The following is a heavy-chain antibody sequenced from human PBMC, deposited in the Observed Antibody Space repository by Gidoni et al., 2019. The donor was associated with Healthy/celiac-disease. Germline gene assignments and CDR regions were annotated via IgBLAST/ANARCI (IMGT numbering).Heavy chain of an antibody. CDR1: GFTFSSYG. CDR3: AKDGRHSSSWYDDYYGMDV. Sequence: QVQLVESGGGVVQPGRSLRLSCAASGFTFSSYGMHWVRQAPGKGLEWVAVISYEGSNKYYADSVKGRFTISRDNSKNTLYLQMNSLRAEDTAVYYCAKDGRHSSSWYDDYYGMDVWGQGTTVTVSS. V-gene: IGHV3-30*18. CDR2: ISYEGSNK. J-gene: IGHJ6*02. D-gene: IGHD6-13*01.